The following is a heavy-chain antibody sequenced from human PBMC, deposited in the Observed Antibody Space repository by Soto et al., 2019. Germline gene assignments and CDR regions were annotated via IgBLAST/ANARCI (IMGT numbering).Heavy chain of an antibody. CDR3: ARDPVPSDAGPVRYPADV. D-gene: IGHD2-2*02. CDR1: GYSFTRYY. V-gene: IGHV1-46*01. J-gene: IGHJ3*01. CDR2: INPNGGST. Sequence: ASVKVSCKTSGYSFTRYYLHWMRQAPGQGLEWMGIINPNGGSTTYSQHFQDRLTLTRDTSANTVYMELSGLTPEDTAIYFCARDPVPSDAGPVRYPADVWGQGTLVTVSS.